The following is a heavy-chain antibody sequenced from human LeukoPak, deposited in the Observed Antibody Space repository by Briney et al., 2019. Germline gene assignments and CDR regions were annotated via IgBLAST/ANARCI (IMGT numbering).Heavy chain of an antibody. J-gene: IGHJ3*02. D-gene: IGHD4-17*01. CDR2: INPSGGST. Sequence: ASVKVSCKASGYTFTSYYMHWVRQAPGQGLEWMGIINPSGGSTSYAQKFQGRVTMTEDTSTDTAYMELSSLRSEDTAVYYCAKPVTSDAFDIWGQGTMVTVSS. CDR3: AKPVTSDAFDI. V-gene: IGHV1-46*01. CDR1: GYTFTSYY.